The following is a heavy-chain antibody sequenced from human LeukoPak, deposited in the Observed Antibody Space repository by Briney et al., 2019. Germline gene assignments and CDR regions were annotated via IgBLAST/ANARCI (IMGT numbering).Heavy chain of an antibody. CDR1: GFTFSSYS. J-gene: IGHJ3*02. D-gene: IGHD3-3*01. Sequence: PPGRSLRLSCAASGFTFSSYSMHWVRQAPGKGLEWVAVISYDGSNKYYADSVKGRFTISRDNSKSTLYLQMDSLRAEDTAVYYCARSGVVINISGTFDIWGQGTMVTVSS. CDR2: ISYDGSNK. V-gene: IGHV3-30-3*01. CDR3: ARSGVVINISGTFDI.